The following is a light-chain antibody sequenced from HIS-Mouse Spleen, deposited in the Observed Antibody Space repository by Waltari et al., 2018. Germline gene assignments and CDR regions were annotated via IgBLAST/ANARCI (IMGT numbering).Light chain of an antibody. V-gene: IGLV2-23*01. Sequence: QSALTQPASVSGSPGQSITISCTGTSSDVGSYNLASWYQQHQCKAPTLMIYEGSQRAVGVSTRLSGSKPGNTASLTISGLQAEDEADYYCCSYAGSSTVVFGGGTKLTVL. J-gene: IGLJ2*01. CDR2: EGS. CDR1: SSDVGSYNL. CDR3: CSYAGSSTVV.